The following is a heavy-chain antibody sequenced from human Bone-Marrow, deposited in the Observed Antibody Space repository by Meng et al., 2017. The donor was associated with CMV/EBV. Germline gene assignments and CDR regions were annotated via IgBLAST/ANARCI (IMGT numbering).Heavy chain of an antibody. J-gene: IGHJ6*02. Sequence: GESLKISCEASGFNFDDYGMSWVRQAPGKGLEWVSGINWSGNRGYADSVKGRFTISRDNAKNSLYLQMNSLRAEDTALYYCGREYIAVREYHYGMDVWGRGTTVNIAS. D-gene: IGHD6-6*01. CDR1: GFNFDDYG. CDR2: INWSGNR. V-gene: IGHV3-20*04. CDR3: GREYIAVREYHYGMDV.